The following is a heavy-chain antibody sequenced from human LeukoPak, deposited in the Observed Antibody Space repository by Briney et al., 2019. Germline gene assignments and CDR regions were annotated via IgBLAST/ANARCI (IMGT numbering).Heavy chain of an antibody. V-gene: IGHV3-23*01. Sequence: GGSLRLSCAASGFTFSSYAMSWVRQAPGKGLEWVSAISGSGGSTYYADSVKGRFTISRDNSKNTLYLQMNSLRAEDTAVYYCTTLTRILGYCSSTSCHPVDYWGQGTLVTVSS. CDR1: GFTFSSYA. CDR3: TTLTRILGYCSSTSCHPVDY. J-gene: IGHJ4*02. CDR2: ISGSGGST. D-gene: IGHD2-2*01.